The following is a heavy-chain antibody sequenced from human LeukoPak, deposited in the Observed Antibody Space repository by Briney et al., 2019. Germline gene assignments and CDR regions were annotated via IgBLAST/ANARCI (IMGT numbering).Heavy chain of an antibody. D-gene: IGHD5-24*01. Sequence: SETLSLTCTVPGGSISSSRYFWGWIRQPPGKGLEWIGGIYYTGSTYYNPSLKSRVTISVDTSKNQFSLRLSSVTATDTAFYYCARQQRDGHNLDLLDYWGQGTLVTVSS. CDR2: IYYTGST. CDR1: GGSISSSRYF. V-gene: IGHV4-39*01. CDR3: ARQQRDGHNLDLLDY. J-gene: IGHJ4*02.